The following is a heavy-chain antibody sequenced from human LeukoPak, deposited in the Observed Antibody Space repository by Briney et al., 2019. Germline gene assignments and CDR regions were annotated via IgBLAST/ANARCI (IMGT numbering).Heavy chain of an antibody. J-gene: IGHJ4*02. CDR1: GFTFGDYA. V-gene: IGHV3-49*04. CDR3: TSSHSLAYCGGDCYSDY. Sequence: QPGRSLRLSCTASGFTFGDYAMSWVRQAPGKGLEWVGFIRSKAYGGTTEYAASVKGRFTISRDDSKSIAYLQMNSLKTEDTAVYYCTSSHSLAYCGGDCYSDYWGQGTLVTVSS. D-gene: IGHD2-21*01. CDR2: IRSKAYGGTT.